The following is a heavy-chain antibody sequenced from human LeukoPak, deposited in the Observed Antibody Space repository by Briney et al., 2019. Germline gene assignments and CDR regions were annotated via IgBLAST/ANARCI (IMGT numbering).Heavy chain of an antibody. V-gene: IGHV4-39*01. D-gene: IGHD6-13*01. CDR3: ARRALGCSSSWYLERYPPFDY. CDR2: IYYSGST. J-gene: IGHJ4*02. Sequence: SETLSLTYTVSGGSISSSSYYWGWIRQPPGKGLEWIGSIYYSGSTYYNPSLKSRVTISVDTSKNQFSLKLGSVTAADTAVYYCARRALGCSSSWYLERYPPFDYWGQGTLVTVSS. CDR1: GGSISSSSYY.